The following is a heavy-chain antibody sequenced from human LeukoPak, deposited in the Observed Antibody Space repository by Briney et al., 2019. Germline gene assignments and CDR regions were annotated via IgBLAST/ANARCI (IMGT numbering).Heavy chain of an antibody. CDR1: GSTFSDHY. J-gene: IGHJ4*02. D-gene: IGHD3-16*02. CDR3: ARLGQEGGFYDYVWGSYRSPFDY. V-gene: IGHV3-72*01. Sequence: GGSLRLSCAASGSTFSDHYMDWVRQAPGKGLEWVGHIKNKANSYTTEYAASVKGRFTISRDDSKNSLFLQMNSLRAEDTALYYCARLGQEGGFYDYVWGSYRSPFDYWGQGTLVTVSS. CDR2: IKNKANSYTT.